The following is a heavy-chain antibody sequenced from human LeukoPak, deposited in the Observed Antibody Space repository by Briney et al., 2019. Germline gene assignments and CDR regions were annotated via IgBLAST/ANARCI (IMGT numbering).Heavy chain of an antibody. CDR3: ARGELSGYDWECWFDP. CDR2: INPSGGST. D-gene: IGHD5-12*01. Sequence: ASVKVSCKASGYTFTSYYMHWVRQAPGQGLEWMGIINPSGGSTSYAQKFQGSVTMTRDTSTSTVYMELSSLRSEDTAVYNCARGELSGYDWECWFDPWGQGTLVTVSS. V-gene: IGHV1-46*01. J-gene: IGHJ5*02. CDR1: GYTFTSYY.